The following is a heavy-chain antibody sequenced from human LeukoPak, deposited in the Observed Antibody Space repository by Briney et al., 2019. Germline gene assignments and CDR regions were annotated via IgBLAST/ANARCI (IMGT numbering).Heavy chain of an antibody. D-gene: IGHD1-1*01. J-gene: IGHJ4*02. CDR1: GFTFSSYG. CDR2: IKRKTDGGTT. Sequence: GGSLRLSCAASGFTFSSYGMHWVRQAPGKGLELVGRIKRKTDGGTTDYAAPVKGRFTISRDDSKNTLYLQMNSLKTEDTALYYCTTGGGTSDFWGQGTLVTVSS. V-gene: IGHV3-15*01. CDR3: TTGGGTSDF.